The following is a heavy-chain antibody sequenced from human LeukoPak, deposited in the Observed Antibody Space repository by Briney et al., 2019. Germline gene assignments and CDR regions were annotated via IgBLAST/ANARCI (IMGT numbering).Heavy chain of an antibody. D-gene: IGHD3-10*01. V-gene: IGHV1-46*03. Sequence: ASVKVSCKASGYTFTSYYIHWVRQAPGQGLEWMGIINPRGGSTSYAQKFQGRVTMTRDTSTSTVYMELSSLRSEDTDVYYCARGDTLIRGTTSGDYWGQGTLVTVSS. CDR2: INPRGGST. J-gene: IGHJ4*02. CDR1: GYTFTSYY. CDR3: ARGDTLIRGTTSGDY.